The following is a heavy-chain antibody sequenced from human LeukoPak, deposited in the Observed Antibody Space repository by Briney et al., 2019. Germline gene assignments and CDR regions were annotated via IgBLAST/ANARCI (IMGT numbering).Heavy chain of an antibody. D-gene: IGHD1-1*01. CDR2: IYHSGST. J-gene: IGHJ4*02. Sequence: PSETLSLTCTVSRYSISSGYYWGWIRQPPGKGLEWIGSIYHSGSTYYNPSLKSRVTISVDTSKNQFSLKLSSVTAADTAVYYCARQIGDRYQLAHVGLNYWGQGTLVTVSS. CDR1: RYSISSGYY. V-gene: IGHV4-38-2*02. CDR3: ARQIGDRYQLAHVGLNY.